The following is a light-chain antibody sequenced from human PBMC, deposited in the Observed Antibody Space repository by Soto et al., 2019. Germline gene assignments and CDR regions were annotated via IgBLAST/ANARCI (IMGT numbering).Light chain of an antibody. J-gene: IGKJ1*01. CDR2: AAS. CDR3: QQLHSYPRT. CDR1: HDINRY. V-gene: IGKV1-9*01. Sequence: DIRLTQSPSFLSASVGDRVTITCRASHDINRYLAWYQQKPGKAPKLLIYAASTLHNAVPSRFSGAGSGTEFTLTISSRQPEDVATYFCQQLHSYPRTFGQGTKAEF.